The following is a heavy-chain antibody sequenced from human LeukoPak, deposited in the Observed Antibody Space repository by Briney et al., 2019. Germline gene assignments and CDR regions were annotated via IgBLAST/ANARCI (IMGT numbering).Heavy chain of an antibody. CDR2: ISSSSSTI. V-gene: IGHV3-48*02. D-gene: IGHD3-22*01. CDR1: GFXFSSYS. CDR3: ARVPITMMGGGAFDI. Sequence: GGSLRLSCAASGFXFSSYSINWVRQAPGKGLEWVSYISSSSSTIYYADSVKGRFTISRDNAKNSLYLQMNSLRDEDTAVYYCARVPITMMGGGAFDIWGQGTMVTVSS. J-gene: IGHJ3*02.